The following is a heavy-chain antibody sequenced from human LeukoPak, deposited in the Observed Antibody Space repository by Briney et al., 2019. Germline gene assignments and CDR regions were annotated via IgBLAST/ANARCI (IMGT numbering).Heavy chain of an antibody. D-gene: IGHD2-2*01. Sequence: NPSETLSLTCTVSGVSISSGSYYWSWIRQPAGRGLEWIGRIHTSGSTNYNPSLKSRVTISVDTSKNQFSLKLSSVTAADTAVYYCARIPRYCSSTSCYRGDAFDIWGQGTMVTVSS. J-gene: IGHJ3*02. V-gene: IGHV4-61*02. CDR1: GVSISSGSYY. CDR2: IHTSGST. CDR3: ARIPRYCSSTSCYRGDAFDI.